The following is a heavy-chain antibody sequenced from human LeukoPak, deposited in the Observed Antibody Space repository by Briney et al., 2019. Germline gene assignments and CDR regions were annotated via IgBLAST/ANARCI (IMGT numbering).Heavy chain of an antibody. J-gene: IGHJ3*02. D-gene: IGHD1-26*01. CDR2: IRPNSGGT. CDR3: ARDGRYYYAFDI. Sequence: ASVKVSCKASGYAFGAYYMYWVRQAPGQGLEWMGWIRPNSGGTNYTQKFQGRVTMTRDTSINTAYMELSRLTSDDTAVYYCARDGRYYYAFDIWGQGTMVTVSS. V-gene: IGHV1-2*02. CDR1: GYAFGAYY.